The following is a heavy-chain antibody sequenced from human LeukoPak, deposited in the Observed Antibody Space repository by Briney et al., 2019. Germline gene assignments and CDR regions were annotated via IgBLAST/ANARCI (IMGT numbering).Heavy chain of an antibody. Sequence: SETLSLTCTVSGNSFGDYYWSWIRQPAGKGLEWIGRIYTSGSTTYNPSLKSRVTMSVDTSKSQFSLNLMSVTAADTAVYYCARVQNGVVAAAVGWFDPWGQGTLVTVSS. D-gene: IGHD6-13*01. CDR3: ARVQNGVVAAAVGWFDP. V-gene: IGHV4-4*07. CDR1: GNSFGDYY. CDR2: IYTSGST. J-gene: IGHJ5*02.